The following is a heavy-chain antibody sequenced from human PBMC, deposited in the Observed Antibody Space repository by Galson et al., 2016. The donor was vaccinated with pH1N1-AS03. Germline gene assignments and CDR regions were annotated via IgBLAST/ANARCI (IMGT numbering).Heavy chain of an antibody. CDR1: GGTFSSDA. J-gene: IGHJ4*02. CDR2: IIPILGIT. D-gene: IGHD4-17*01. Sequence: SVKVSCKASGGTFSSDAISWVRQAPGQGLEWMGRIIPILGITDYAQKFQGRVTITADKSTSTAYMELSSPRSEDTAVYYCARDTSTTATTHFDCWGQGTLVTISS. CDR3: ARDTSTTATTHFDC. V-gene: IGHV1-69*04.